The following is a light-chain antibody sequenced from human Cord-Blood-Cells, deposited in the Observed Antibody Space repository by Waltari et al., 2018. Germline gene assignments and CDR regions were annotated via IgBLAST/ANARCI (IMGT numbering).Light chain of an antibody. V-gene: IGKV1-39*01. CDR2: AAS. CDR3: QQSYSTWT. CDR1: QSISSY. J-gene: IGKJ1*01. Sequence: DIQMTQSPSSLSASVGDTVTITCRASQSISSYLNWYQQKPGKAPKLLIYAASSLQSVVPSRFSGSGSGTDFTLTISSLQPEDFATYYCQQSYSTWTFGQGTKVEIK.